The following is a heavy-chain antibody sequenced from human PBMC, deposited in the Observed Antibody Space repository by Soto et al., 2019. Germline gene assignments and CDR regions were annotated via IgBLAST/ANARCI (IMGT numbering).Heavy chain of an antibody. Sequence: QVQLVQSGAEVKKPGSSVKVSCKASGGTFSSYTISWVRQAPGQGLEWMGRIIPILGIANYAQKFQGRVTITADKSTSTATMELSRLRAEDTAVYYCARLPGWAVTNEYYGMDVWGQGTTVTVSS. CDR1: GGTFSSYT. V-gene: IGHV1-69*02. D-gene: IGHD4-17*01. J-gene: IGHJ6*02. CDR3: ARLPGWAVTNEYYGMDV. CDR2: IIPILGIA.